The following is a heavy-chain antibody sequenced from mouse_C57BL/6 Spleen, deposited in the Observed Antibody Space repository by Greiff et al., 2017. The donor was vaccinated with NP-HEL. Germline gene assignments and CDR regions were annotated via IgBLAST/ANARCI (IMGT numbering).Heavy chain of an antibody. CDR1: GFNIKNTY. CDR2: IDPANGNT. Sequence: VQLQQSVAELVRPGASVKLSCTASGFNIKNTYMHWVKQRPEQGLEWIGRIDPANGNTKYAPKFQGKATITADTSSNTAYLQLSSLTSEDTAIYYCAQISLITTVVAHWYFDVWGTGTTVTVSS. CDR3: AQISLITTVVAHWYFDV. J-gene: IGHJ1*03. D-gene: IGHD1-1*01. V-gene: IGHV14-3*01.